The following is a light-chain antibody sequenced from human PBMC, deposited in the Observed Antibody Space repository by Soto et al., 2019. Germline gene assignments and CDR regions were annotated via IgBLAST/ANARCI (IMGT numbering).Light chain of an antibody. J-gene: IGLJ1*01. CDR2: QDI. V-gene: IGLV3-1*01. CDR3: QAWHRGSAHV. CDR1: KLGDKY. Sequence: SYELTQPPSVSVSPGQTASITCSGDKLGDKYASWYQQKPGQAPVLVIYQDIKRPSGLPERFSGSNSGNTATLTISGTQAMDEADYYCQAWHRGSAHVFGAGTKLTVL.